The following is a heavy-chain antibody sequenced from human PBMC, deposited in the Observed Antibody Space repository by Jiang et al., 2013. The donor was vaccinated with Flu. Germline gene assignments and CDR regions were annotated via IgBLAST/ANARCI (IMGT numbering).Heavy chain of an antibody. J-gene: IGHJ1*01. CDR3: ARHRRYSGSYLSEYFQH. V-gene: IGHV4-39*01. D-gene: IGHD1-26*01. Sequence: LKSRVTISVDTSKNQFSLKLSSVTAADTAVYYCARHRRYSGSYLSEYFQHWGQGTLVTVSS.